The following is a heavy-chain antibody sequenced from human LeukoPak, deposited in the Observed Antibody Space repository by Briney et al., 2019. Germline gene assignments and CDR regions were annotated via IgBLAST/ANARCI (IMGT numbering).Heavy chain of an antibody. V-gene: IGHV3-30*09. CDR3: ARVHQRPGYSSTFDY. Sequence: GGSLRLSCAASGFTFSSYAMHWVRQAPGKGLEWVAVISYDGSNKYYADSVKGRFAISRDNSKNTLYLQMNSLRAEDTAVYYCARVHQRPGYSSTFDYWGQGTLVTVSS. D-gene: IGHD6-13*01. J-gene: IGHJ4*02. CDR2: ISYDGSNK. CDR1: GFTFSSYA.